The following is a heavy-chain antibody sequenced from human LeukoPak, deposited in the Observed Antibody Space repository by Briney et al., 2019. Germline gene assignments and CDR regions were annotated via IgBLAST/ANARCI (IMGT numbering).Heavy chain of an antibody. V-gene: IGHV4-4*07. CDR3: ARYGDPNYYFDY. J-gene: IGHJ4*02. CDR2: VYTSDDV. D-gene: IGHD2-21*02. Sequence: SETLSLTCSVSGGSLNSYYWSWIRQPAGKGLEWIGRVYTSDDVKYNPSLESRVSISLDTSRNQFSLKLSSMPAADTAVYYCARYGDPNYYFDYWGQGTLVTVSA. CDR1: GGSLNSYY.